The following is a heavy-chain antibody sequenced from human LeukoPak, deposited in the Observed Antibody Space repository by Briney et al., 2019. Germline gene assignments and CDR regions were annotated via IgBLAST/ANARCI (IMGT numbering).Heavy chain of an antibody. CDR2: IRSRSNGGTT. Sequence: GGSLRLSCAASGFTFSNAWMSWVRQAPGKGLEWVGRIRSRSNGGTTDYAAPVKGRFTISRDDSKNTLYLQMNSLKTEDTAVYYCTTWTGGVVVTNWGQGTLVTVSS. CDR3: TTWTGGVVVTN. J-gene: IGHJ4*02. D-gene: IGHD2-2*01. CDR1: GFTFSNAW. V-gene: IGHV3-15*01.